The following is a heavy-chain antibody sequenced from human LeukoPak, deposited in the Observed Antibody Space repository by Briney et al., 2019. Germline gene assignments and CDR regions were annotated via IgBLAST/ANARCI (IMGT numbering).Heavy chain of an antibody. Sequence: SGGSLRLSCAASGFTFSSYGMHWVRQAPGKGLEWVAVIWYDGSNKYYADSVKGRFTISRDNSKNTLYLQMNSLRAEDTAVYYCARGVGIVGVHDAFDIWAKGQWSPSLQ. D-gene: IGHD1-26*01. CDR1: GFTFSSYG. CDR2: IWYDGSNK. V-gene: IGHV3-33*01. CDR3: ARGVGIVGVHDAFDI. J-gene: IGHJ3*02.